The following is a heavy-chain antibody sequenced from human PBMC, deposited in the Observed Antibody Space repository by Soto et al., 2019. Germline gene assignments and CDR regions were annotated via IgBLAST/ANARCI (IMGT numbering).Heavy chain of an antibody. CDR2: ISDAAGSA. D-gene: IGHD4-17*01. CDR3: ARPYGGKIGDAPDL. J-gene: IGHJ3*01. V-gene: IGHV3-23*01. Sequence: GGSLRLSCVASGFTFSSYAMSWVRQVPGKGLEWVSTISDAAGSAYYVDSVKGRFTISRDNSKKTLYLQMNSLRAEDSAVYYCARPYGGKIGDAPDLWGPGTMVTVSS. CDR1: GFTFSSYA.